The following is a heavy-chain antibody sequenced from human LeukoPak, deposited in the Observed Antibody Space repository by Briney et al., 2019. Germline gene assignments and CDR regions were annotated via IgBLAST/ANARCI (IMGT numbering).Heavy chain of an antibody. Sequence: MPSETLSLTCTVSGGSISSGDYYWSWIRQPPGKGLELIGYIYYSGSTYYNPSLKSRVTISVDTSKNQFSLKLSSVTAADTAVYYCARVRVQLWPPYYMDVWGKGTTVTVSS. J-gene: IGHJ6*03. D-gene: IGHD5-18*01. CDR2: IYYSGST. CDR1: GGSISSGDYY. V-gene: IGHV4-30-4*08. CDR3: ARVRVQLWPPYYMDV.